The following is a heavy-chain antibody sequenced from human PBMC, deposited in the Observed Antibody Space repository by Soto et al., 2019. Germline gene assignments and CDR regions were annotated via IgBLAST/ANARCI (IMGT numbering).Heavy chain of an antibody. J-gene: IGHJ6*02. V-gene: IGHV1-69*13. Sequence: SVKVSCKASGGTFSSYAISWARQAPGQGLEWMGGIIPIFGTANYAQKFQGRVTITADESTSTAYMGLSSLRSEDTAVYYCARAWADDIVVVPAAIRPYGMDVWGQGTTVTVSS. CDR1: GGTFSSYA. D-gene: IGHD2-2*02. CDR3: ARAWADDIVVVPAAIRPYGMDV. CDR2: IIPIFGTA.